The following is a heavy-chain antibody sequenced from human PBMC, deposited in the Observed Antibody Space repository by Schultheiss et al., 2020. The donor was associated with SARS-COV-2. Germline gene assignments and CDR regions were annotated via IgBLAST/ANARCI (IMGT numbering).Heavy chain of an antibody. D-gene: IGHD6-13*01. CDR1: GGTFSSYA. CDR3: ASLIAAAGPEGWNWFDP. V-gene: IGHV1-8*02. CDR2: MNPNSGNT. J-gene: IGHJ5*02. Sequence: ASVKVSCKASGGTFSSYAINWVRQATGQGLEWMGWMNPNSGNTGYAQKFQGRVTMTRNTSISTAYMELSSLRSEDTAVYYCASLIAAAGPEGWNWFDPWGQGTLVTVSS.